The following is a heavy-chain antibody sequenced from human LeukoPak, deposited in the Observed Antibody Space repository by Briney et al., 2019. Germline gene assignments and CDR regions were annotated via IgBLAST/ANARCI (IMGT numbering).Heavy chain of an antibody. V-gene: IGHV4-59*08. CDR1: GDSINDYY. CDR3: ARHAGFGGGYYHDAFDI. D-gene: IGHD3-22*01. Sequence: SSETLSLTCTVSGDSINDYYWSWIRQPPGNRLEWIGWIYYSGSTMYSPSLESRVTISLDTSRTQFSLDLNSVTAAGTAVYYCARHAGFGGGYYHDAFDIWGQGSMVIVSS. CDR2: IYYSGST. J-gene: IGHJ3*02.